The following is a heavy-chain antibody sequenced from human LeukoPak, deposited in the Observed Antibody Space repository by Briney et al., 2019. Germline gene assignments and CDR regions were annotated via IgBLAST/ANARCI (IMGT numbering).Heavy chain of an antibody. CDR3: ARETPRDYFDY. CDR1: GGSISSYY. CDR2: IYYSGST. Sequence: KPSETLSFTCTVSGGSISSYYWSWIRQPPGKGLEWIGYIYYSGSTNYNPSLKSRVTISVDTSKNQFSLKLSSVTAADTAVYYCARETPRDYFDYWGQGTLVTVSS. V-gene: IGHV4-59*01. J-gene: IGHJ4*02.